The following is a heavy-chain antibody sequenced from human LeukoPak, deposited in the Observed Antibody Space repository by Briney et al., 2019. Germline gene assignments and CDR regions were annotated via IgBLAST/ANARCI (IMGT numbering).Heavy chain of an antibody. CDR1: GYTFTSYD. J-gene: IGHJ5*02. CDR2: MKPNGGNT. V-gene: IGHV1-8*01. CDR3: ARAETRHYGDYLVNWFDP. D-gene: IGHD4-17*01. Sequence: APVKGSCKGSGYTFTSYDINWVGQGTGQGAEWLGGMKPNGGNTDYAQKFQGRVAMTRNISISTAYMELSSLRSEDTAVYYCARAETRHYGDYLVNWFDPWGQGTLVTVSS.